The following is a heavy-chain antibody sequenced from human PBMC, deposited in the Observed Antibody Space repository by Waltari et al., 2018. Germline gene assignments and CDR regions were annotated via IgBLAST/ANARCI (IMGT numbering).Heavy chain of an antibody. Sequence: QVQLQESGPGLVKPSETLSLTCTVSGGSISSYYWNWIRQPPGKGLEWIGYIYYTGSTNYNPSLKSRVTISVDTSKNQFSLKLTSVTAADTAVYYCARGSGYSSVTLWGQGTLVTVSS. V-gene: IGHV4-59*01. CDR3: ARGSGYSSVTL. CDR1: GGSISSYY. D-gene: IGHD5-18*01. CDR2: IYYTGST. J-gene: IGHJ4*02.